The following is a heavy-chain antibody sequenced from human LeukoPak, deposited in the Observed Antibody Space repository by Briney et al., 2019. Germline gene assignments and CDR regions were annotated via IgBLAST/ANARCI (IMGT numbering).Heavy chain of an antibody. D-gene: IGHD1-7*01. CDR2: IYSGGST. CDR1: GFTVSSNY. Sequence: PGGFLRLSCAASGFTVSSNYMSWVRQAPGKGLEWVSVIYSGGSTYYADSVKGRFTISRDNSKNTLYLQMNSLRAEDTAVYYCAREGKTGTTYYWGQGTLVTVSS. V-gene: IGHV3-53*01. J-gene: IGHJ4*02. CDR3: AREGKTGTTYY.